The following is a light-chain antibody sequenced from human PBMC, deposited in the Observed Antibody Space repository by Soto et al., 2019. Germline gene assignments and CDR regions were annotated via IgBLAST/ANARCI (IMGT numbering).Light chain of an antibody. CDR1: QSVSGSD. Sequence: EIVLTQSPGTLSLSPGERAALSCRASQSVSGSDLAWYQQKPGQAPRLLIYGASRRATGIPDRFSGSGSGTDFTLTISRLEPEDFAVYYCQQFGSSRWTFGQGTKVDIK. CDR2: GAS. V-gene: IGKV3-20*01. J-gene: IGKJ1*01. CDR3: QQFGSSRWT.